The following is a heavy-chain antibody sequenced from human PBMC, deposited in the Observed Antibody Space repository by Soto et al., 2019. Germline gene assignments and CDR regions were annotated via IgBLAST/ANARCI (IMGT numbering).Heavy chain of an antibody. D-gene: IGHD3-9*01. V-gene: IGHV4-39*01. CDR3: AKYDTVYGMYV. J-gene: IGHJ6*02. CDR2: IYYSGST. Sequence: SETLSLTCTVSGGSISRSSYYWGWIRQPPGKGLEWIGSIYYSGSTYYNASLKSRVSILVEMSKNQFSLKVSSVTAADTAVYYCAKYDTVYGMYVWGQGTTVTVSS. CDR1: GGSISRSSYY.